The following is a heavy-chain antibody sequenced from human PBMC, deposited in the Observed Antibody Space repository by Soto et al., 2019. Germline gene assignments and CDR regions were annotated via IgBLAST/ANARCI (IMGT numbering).Heavy chain of an antibody. V-gene: IGHV1-18*01. D-gene: IGHD1-1*01. CDR1: GYGFTTDG. CDR2: ISAHNGNT. CDR3: ARGRYGDY. Sequence: QVHLVQSGAEVKKPGASVKVSCKGSGYGFTTDGITWVRQAPGQGLEWMAWISAHNGNTNYAQNLQGRVTVTRDTSTSTAYMELRSLRSDDTAEYYCARGRYGDYWGQGALVTVSS. J-gene: IGHJ4*02.